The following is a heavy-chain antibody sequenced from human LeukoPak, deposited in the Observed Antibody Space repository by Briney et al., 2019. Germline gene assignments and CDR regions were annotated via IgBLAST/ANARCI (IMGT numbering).Heavy chain of an antibody. CDR3: ASLERYCSSTSCSKGKNWFDP. CDR1: GGTFSSYT. J-gene: IGHJ5*02. Sequence: ATVKLSCKASGGTFSSYTISWVRQAPGQGLEWMGRIIPILGIANYAQKFQGRVTITADKSTSTAYMELSSLRSEDTAVYYCASLERYCSSTSCSKGKNWFDPWGQGTLVTVSS. V-gene: IGHV1-69*02. D-gene: IGHD2-2*01. CDR2: IIPILGIA.